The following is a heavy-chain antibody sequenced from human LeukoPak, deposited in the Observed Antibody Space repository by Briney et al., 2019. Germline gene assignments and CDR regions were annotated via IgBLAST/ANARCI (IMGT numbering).Heavy chain of an antibody. CDR3: ARDGGSGILD. J-gene: IGHJ4*02. V-gene: IGHV3-48*03. Sequence: PGGSLRLSCAASGFTFSSYEMNWVRQAPGKGLEWVSYIRSNGSPIFYADSVKGRFTISRDNAKNSLSLLMNSLRAEDTAVYYCARDGGSGILDWGQGTLVTVSS. CDR2: IRSNGSPI. D-gene: IGHD3-10*01. CDR1: GFTFSSYE.